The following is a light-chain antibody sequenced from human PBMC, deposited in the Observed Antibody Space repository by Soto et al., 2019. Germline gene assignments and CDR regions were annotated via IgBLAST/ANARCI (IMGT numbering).Light chain of an antibody. V-gene: IGKV1-5*03. CDR3: QHYYSYPWT. CDR1: QNVFTW. Sequence: DIQMTPSPSTLSASVGDRVTITCRASQNVFTWLAWYQHKPGKAPKLLIYKASTLESGVPSRFSGSGSGTEFILTISSLQPDDFATYYCQHYYSYPWTFGLGTKVEIK. CDR2: KAS. J-gene: IGKJ1*01.